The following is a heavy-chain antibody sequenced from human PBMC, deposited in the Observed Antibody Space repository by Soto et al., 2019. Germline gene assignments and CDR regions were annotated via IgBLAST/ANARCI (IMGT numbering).Heavy chain of an antibody. CDR2: IYYSGNT. V-gene: IGHV4-59*12. Sequence: PSETLSLTCTVSGDTIINYYWSWIRQPPGKGLEWIGYIYYSGNTKYNPSLKSRVTISVDTSKNQFSLRLTSVTAADTAVYYCAKDRPRRTSGYFFDYWGQGTPVTVSS. D-gene: IGHD1-1*01. CDR3: AKDRPRRTSGYFFDY. J-gene: IGHJ4*02. CDR1: GDTIINYY.